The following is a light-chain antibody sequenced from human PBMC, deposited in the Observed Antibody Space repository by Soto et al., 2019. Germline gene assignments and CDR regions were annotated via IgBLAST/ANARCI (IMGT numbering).Light chain of an antibody. J-gene: IGKJ3*01. CDR3: QQYGTSPFT. CDR1: QSLSSN. V-gene: IGKV3-15*01. CDR2: GAS. Sequence: EIVMTQSPATLSVSPGERATLSCRASQSLSSNLAWYQQKPGQAPRLLIYGASTRATGIPARFSGSGSGTEFTLTISSLQSEDFAVYYCQQYGTSPFTFGPGTKVDLK.